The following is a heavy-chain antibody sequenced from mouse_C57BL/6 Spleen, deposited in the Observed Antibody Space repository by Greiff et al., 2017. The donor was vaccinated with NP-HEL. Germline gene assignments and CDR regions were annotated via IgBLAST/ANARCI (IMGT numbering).Heavy chain of an antibody. CDR1: GYSITSGYY. CDR3: ARPYDYGTDYYAMDY. Sequence: VQLKQSGPGLVKPSQSLSLTCSVTGYSITSGYYWNWIRQFPGNELEWMGYISYDGSNNYNPSLKNRISITRDTSKNQFFLKLNSVTTEDTATYYCARPYDYGTDYYAMDYWGQGTSVTVSS. V-gene: IGHV3-6*01. D-gene: IGHD2-4*01. J-gene: IGHJ4*01. CDR2: ISYDGSN.